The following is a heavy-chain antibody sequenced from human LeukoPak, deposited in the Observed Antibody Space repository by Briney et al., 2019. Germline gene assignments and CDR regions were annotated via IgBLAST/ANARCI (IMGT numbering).Heavy chain of an antibody. J-gene: IGHJ3*02. Sequence: GRSLRLSCAASGFTFDDYAMHWVRQAPGKGLEWVSGISWNSGSIVYADSVKGRFTISRDNAKNSLYLQMNSLRAEDMALYYCAKDMYSSGYDAFDIWGQGRMVTVSS. D-gene: IGHD6-19*01. CDR2: ISWNSGSI. V-gene: IGHV3-9*03. CDR3: AKDMYSSGYDAFDI. CDR1: GFTFDDYA.